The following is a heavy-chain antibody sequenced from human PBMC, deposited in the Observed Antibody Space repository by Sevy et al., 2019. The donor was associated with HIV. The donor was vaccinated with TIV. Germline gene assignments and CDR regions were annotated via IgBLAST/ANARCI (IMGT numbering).Heavy chain of an antibody. V-gene: IGHV3-53*01. J-gene: IGHJ3*02. CDR3: ARLAVAGGLDAFDI. CDR2: IYSGGST. CDR1: GFTVSSSY. D-gene: IGHD6-19*01. Sequence: GGSLRLSCAASGFTVSSSYMPWVRQAPGKGLEWVSVIYSGGSTYYADSLKGRFTSSRDNSKNTLYLQMNSLRAEDTAVYYCARLAVAGGLDAFDIWGQGTMVTVSS.